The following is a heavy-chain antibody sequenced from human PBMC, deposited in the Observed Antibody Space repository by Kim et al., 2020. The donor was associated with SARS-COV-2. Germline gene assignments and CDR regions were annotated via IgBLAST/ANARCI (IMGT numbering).Heavy chain of an antibody. Sequence: GGSLRLSCAASGFTFSDYYMSWIRQAPGKGLEWVSYISSSSSYTNYADSVKGRFTISRDNAKNSLYLQMNSLRAEDTAVYYCARDLNSINPLVPIFYGMDVWGQGTTVTVSS. V-gene: IGHV3-11*06. J-gene: IGHJ6*02. CDR3: ARDLNSINPLVPIFYGMDV. D-gene: IGHD2-15*01. CDR1: GFTFSDYY. CDR2: ISSSSSYT.